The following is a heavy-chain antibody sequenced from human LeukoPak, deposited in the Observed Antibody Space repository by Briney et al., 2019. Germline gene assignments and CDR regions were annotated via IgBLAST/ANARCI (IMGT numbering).Heavy chain of an antibody. CDR2: INHSGST. J-gene: IGHJ3*02. CDR1: GGSFSGYD. V-gene: IGHV4-34*01. CDR3: ARHLLRLHGGYGSGKRYAFDI. D-gene: IGHD3-10*01. Sequence: PSETLSLTCAVYGGSFSGYDWSWIRQPPGKGLEWIGEINHSGSTNYSPSLKSRVTISVDTSKNQFSLKLSSVTAADTAVYYCARHLLRLHGGYGSGKRYAFDIWGQGTMVTVSS.